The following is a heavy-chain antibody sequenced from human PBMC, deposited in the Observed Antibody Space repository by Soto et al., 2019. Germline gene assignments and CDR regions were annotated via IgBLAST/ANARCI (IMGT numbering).Heavy chain of an antibody. J-gene: IGHJ6*02. D-gene: IGHD6-13*01. CDR2: IYHSGST. CDR1: GGSISSSNW. V-gene: IGHV4-4*02. CDR3: ARDGRKQQLLGYYYYYGMDV. Sequence: SETLSLTCAVYGGSISSSNWWSWVRQPPGKGLEWIGEIYHSGSTNYNPSLKSRVTISVDKSKNQFSLKLSSVTAADTAVYYCARDGRKQQLLGYYYYYGMDVWGQGTTVTVSS.